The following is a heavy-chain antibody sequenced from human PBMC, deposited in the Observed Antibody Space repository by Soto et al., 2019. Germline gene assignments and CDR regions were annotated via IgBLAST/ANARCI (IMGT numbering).Heavy chain of an antibody. CDR2: IYYSGST. J-gene: IGHJ4*02. CDR1: GGSISSGGYY. Sequence: QVQLQESGPGLVKPSQTLSLTCTVSGGSISSGGYYWSWIRQHPGKGLEWIGYIYYSGSTYYNPSLKSRFTISVDTSKNQCSLKLSSVTAADTAVYYCARLAVTTESDVDWGQGTLVTVSS. D-gene: IGHD4-17*01. V-gene: IGHV4-31*03. CDR3: ARLAVTTESDVD.